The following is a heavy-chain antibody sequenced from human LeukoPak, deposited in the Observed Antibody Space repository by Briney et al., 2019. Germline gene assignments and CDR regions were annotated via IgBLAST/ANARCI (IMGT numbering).Heavy chain of an antibody. V-gene: IGHV4-4*07. J-gene: IGHJ4*02. CDR2: IYTSGST. Sequence: SETLSLTCTVSGGSISSYYWSWIRQPAGKGLEWIGRIYTSGSTNYNPSLKSRVTMSVDTSKNQFSLKLSSVTAADTAVYYCASLAINSYSSGRDYWGQGTLVTVSS. D-gene: IGHD6-19*01. CDR1: GGSISSYY. CDR3: ASLAINSYSSGRDY.